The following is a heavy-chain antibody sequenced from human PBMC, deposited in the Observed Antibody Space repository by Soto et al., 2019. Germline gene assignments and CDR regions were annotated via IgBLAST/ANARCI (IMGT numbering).Heavy chain of an antibody. V-gene: IGHV3-23*01. D-gene: IGHD5-18*01. CDR2: ISGGGDT. J-gene: IGHJ4*02. CDR1: GFAFSSYA. CDR3: AKDSGFSYGYSFRR. Sequence: GGSLRLSCAASGFAFSSYAMTWVRQAPGKGLEWVSAISGGGDTYYADSLKGRFTISRDNSKNTLYLQMNSLRADDTALYYCAKDSGFSYGYSFRRWGQGTLVTVSS.